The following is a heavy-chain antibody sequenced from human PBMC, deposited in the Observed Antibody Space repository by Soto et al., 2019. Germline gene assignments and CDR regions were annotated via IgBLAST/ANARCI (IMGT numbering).Heavy chain of an antibody. V-gene: IGHV3-30*18. D-gene: IGHD4-17*01. Sequence: GGSLRLSCAASGFTFSSYGMHWVRQAPGKGLEWVAVISFDGSNKYYADSVKGRFTISRDNSRNTLYLQMNGLRAEDTAVYSCAKDTRDYVVWYYYGLDVWGQGTTVTVSS. J-gene: IGHJ6*02. CDR3: AKDTRDYVVWYYYGLDV. CDR2: ISFDGSNK. CDR1: GFTFSSYG.